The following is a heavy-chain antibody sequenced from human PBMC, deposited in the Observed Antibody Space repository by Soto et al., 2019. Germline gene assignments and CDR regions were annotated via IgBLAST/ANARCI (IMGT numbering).Heavy chain of an antibody. V-gene: IGHV1-46*01. D-gene: IGHD3-10*01. CDR2: INPNGGST. CDR3: ATSPEGVFSIIIEGSNCLAS. J-gene: IGHJ5*01. CDR1: ADTFTSYY. Sequence: ASVKVSCKAPADTFTSYYIHWVRQAPGHGLEWMGIINPNGGSTRFAQTFQGRITMTRDTSTSTVYMELRSLRSEDAAIYYCATSPEGVFSIIIEGSNCLASWGQGSLVTVSS.